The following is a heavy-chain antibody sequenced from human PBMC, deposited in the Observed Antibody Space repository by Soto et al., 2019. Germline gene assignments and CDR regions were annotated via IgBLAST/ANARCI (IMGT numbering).Heavy chain of an antibody. J-gene: IGHJ5*02. CDR2: ISGSGFKK. V-gene: IGHV3-23*01. CDR1: GFTFSSYA. CDR3: AKNQGVELVPLATVDWFDP. Sequence: GGSLRLSCATSGFTFSSYAMSWVRQAPGKGLEWISSISGSGFKKYYADSVKGRFTISRDNSKSTVYLELNNLSAEDTAVYHCAKNQGVELVPLATVDWFDPWGQGSVVTVSS. D-gene: IGHD1-26*01.